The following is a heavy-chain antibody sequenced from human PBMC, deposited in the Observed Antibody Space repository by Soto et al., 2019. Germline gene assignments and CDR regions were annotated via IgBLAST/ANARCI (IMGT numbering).Heavy chain of an antibody. Sequence: QVQLVQSGAEVKTPGASVRVSCKASGYTFTGSYIHWVREAPGQGLEWMGWINQQTGGTSYAQKFQGRVTLSRDTSINTAYLELSRLRFDDAAVYFCARERYQVISDGMDVWGQGTTVTVSS. CDR1: GYTFTGSY. CDR3: ARERYQVISDGMDV. V-gene: IGHV1-2*02. D-gene: IGHD2-2*01. J-gene: IGHJ6*02. CDR2: INQQTGGT.